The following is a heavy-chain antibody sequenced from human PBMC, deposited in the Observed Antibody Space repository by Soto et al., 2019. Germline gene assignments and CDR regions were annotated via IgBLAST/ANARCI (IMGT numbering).Heavy chain of an antibody. D-gene: IGHD2-2*01. CDR3: ARVPDR. CDR1: GGSLSTRSSF. Sequence: SETLSLTCTVSGGSLSTRSSFWGWIRQPPGQGLQWIGNINYSGSTYYNPSLKSRVTISVDRSKNQFSLKLSSVTAADTAVYYCARVPDRWGQGTLVTVSS. V-gene: IGHV4-39*07. J-gene: IGHJ5*02. CDR2: INYSGST.